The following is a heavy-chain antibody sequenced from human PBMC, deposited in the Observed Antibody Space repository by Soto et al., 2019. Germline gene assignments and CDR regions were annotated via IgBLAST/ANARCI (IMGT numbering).Heavy chain of an antibody. CDR2: ISGSGGST. J-gene: IGHJ5*02. CDR3: AKDPAGYSSGYNWVDP. D-gene: IGHD6-19*01. CDR1: GFTFSSYV. Sequence: EVQLLESGGGLVQPGGSLRLSCAASGFTFSSYVMSWVRQAPGKGLEWVSAISGSGGSTYYADSVKGRFTIFRDNSKNTLYLQMNSLRAEDTGVYYCAKDPAGYSSGYNWVDPWGQGTLVTVSS. V-gene: IGHV3-23*01.